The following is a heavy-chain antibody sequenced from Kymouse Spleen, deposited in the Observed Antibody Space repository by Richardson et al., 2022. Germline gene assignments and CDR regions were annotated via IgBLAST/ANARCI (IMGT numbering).Heavy chain of an antibody. Sequence: QLQLQESGPGLVKPSETLSLTCTVSGGSISSSSYYWGWIRQPPGKGLEWIGSIYYSGSTYYNPSLKSRVTISVDTSKNQFSLKLSSVTAADTAVYYCARQELGDWYFDLWGRGTLVTVSS. V-gene: IGHV4-39*01. D-gene: IGHD7-27*02. CDR1: GGSISSSSYY. J-gene: IGHJ2*01. CDR3: ARQELGDWYFDL. CDR2: IYYSGST.